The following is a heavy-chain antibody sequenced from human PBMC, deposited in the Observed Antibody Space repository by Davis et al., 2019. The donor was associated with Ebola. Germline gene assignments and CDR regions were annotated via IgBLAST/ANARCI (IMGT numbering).Heavy chain of an antibody. D-gene: IGHD5-24*01. CDR3: ARMGRDGYNYPY. CDR1: GFTFSDYY. Sequence: GGSLRLSCAGSGFTFSDYYMSWIRQAPGKGLEWLSYISSSAKTIRYADSVKGRFIISRDNAKNLLYLEMHSLRADDTAFYYCARMGRDGYNYPYWGQGSLVTVSS. J-gene: IGHJ4*02. CDR2: ISSSAKTI. V-gene: IGHV3-11*01.